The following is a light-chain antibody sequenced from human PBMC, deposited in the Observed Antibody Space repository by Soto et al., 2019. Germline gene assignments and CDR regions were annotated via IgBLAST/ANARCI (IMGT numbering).Light chain of an antibody. J-gene: IGKJ1*01. CDR3: HQYDSIVQT. CDR2: DAS. CDR1: RGISSN. V-gene: IGKV3D-15*01. Sequence: IVMTQSPATLSVSPGERATLSCRASRGISSNLAWYQQKPGQAPRLLIYDASTRATATPERFSGSGSGTDFTLTISRLEPEDFAVYYCHQYDSIVQTFGQGTKVDIK.